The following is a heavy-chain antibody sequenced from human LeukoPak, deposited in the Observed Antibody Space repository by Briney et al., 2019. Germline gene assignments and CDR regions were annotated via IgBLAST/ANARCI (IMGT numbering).Heavy chain of an antibody. V-gene: IGHV4-30-4*01. D-gene: IGHD3-10*01. CDR3: ARGHMVRGVIFFDY. CDR2: IYYSGST. J-gene: IGHJ4*02. Sequence: SQTLSLTCTVPGGSISSGDYYWSWIRQPPGKGLEWIGYIYYSGSTYYNPSLKSRVTISVGMSKNQFSLKLSSVTAADTAVYYCARGHMVRGVIFFDYWGQGTLVTVSS. CDR1: GGSISSGDYY.